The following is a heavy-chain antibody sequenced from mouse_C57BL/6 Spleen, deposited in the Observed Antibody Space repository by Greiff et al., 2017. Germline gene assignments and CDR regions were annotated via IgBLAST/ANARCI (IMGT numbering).Heavy chain of an antibody. J-gene: IGHJ2*01. D-gene: IGHD3-2*02. CDR3: ARPDSSGYDY. CDR1: GYTFTSYW. Sequence: QVQLQQPGAELVKPGASVKLSCKASGYTFTSYWMHWVKQRPGQGLEWIGMIHPNSGSTNYNEKFKSKATMTVDKSSSTAYMQLSSLTSEDSAVYYCARPDSSGYDYWGQGTTLTVSS. CDR2: IHPNSGST. V-gene: IGHV1-64*01.